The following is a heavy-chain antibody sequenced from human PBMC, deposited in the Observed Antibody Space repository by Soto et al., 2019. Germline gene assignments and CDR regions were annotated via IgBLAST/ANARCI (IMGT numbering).Heavy chain of an antibody. D-gene: IGHD6-13*01. CDR2: ISGSGGRT. Sequence: GVLRLSCAASGFTFSSYAMSWVRQAPGKGLEWVSGISGSGGRTYYADSVKGRFTISRDNSKNTLYLQMNSLRAEDTAVYYCAKDGSTSWYGTTANNFDYWGQGTLVTVSS. V-gene: IGHV3-23*01. J-gene: IGHJ4*02. CDR1: GFTFSSYA. CDR3: AKDGSTSWYGTTANNFDY.